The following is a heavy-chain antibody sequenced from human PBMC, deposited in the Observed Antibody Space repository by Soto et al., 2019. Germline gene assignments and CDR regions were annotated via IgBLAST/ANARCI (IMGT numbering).Heavy chain of an antibody. Sequence: GGSLRLSCAASEFTFSSYAMSWVRQAPGKGLEWVSSISGSGGSTYYADSVEGRFTISRDNSKNTLHLQMNSLRAEDTAIYYCVKDHGTAMVRGGLDSWGQGALVTVSS. J-gene: IGHJ4*02. CDR3: VKDHGTAMVRGGLDS. D-gene: IGHD3-10*01. CDR1: EFTFSSYA. V-gene: IGHV3-23*01. CDR2: ISGSGGST.